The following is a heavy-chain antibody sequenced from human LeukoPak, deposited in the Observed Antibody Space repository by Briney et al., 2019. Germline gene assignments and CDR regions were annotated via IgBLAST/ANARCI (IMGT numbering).Heavy chain of an antibody. D-gene: IGHD4-17*01. Sequence: PGGSLRLSCAASGFTFSGYSMSWVRQAPGKGLEWVSSISSNGVNTYYPDSVKGRFTISRDNSKNTLYLQMNSLRVEDTAVYYCAKALYGDYGRFDYWGQGTLVTVSS. CDR1: GFTFSGYS. CDR3: AKALYGDYGRFDY. J-gene: IGHJ4*02. V-gene: IGHV3-23*01. CDR2: ISSNGVNT.